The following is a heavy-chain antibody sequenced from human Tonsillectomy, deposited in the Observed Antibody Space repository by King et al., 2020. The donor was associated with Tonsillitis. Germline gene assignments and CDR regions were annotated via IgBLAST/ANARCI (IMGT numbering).Heavy chain of an antibody. CDR3: ARGSGGSWYNNYYYGMDV. V-gene: IGHV4-59*01. Sequence: QLQESGPGLVKPSETPSLTCTVSGGSISSYYWSWIRQPPGKGLEWIGYIYYSGSTNYNPSLKSRVTISVDTSKNQFSLKLSSVTAADTAVYYCARGSGGSWYNNYYYGMDVWGQGTTVTVSS. J-gene: IGHJ6*02. CDR2: IYYSGST. CDR1: GGSISSYY. D-gene: IGHD6-13*01.